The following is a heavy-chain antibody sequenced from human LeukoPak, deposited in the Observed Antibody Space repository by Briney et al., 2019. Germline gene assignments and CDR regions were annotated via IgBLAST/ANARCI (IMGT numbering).Heavy chain of an antibody. CDR2: ISAYNGNT. CDR1: GYTFTSYG. V-gene: IGHV1-18*01. J-gene: IGHJ4*02. CDR3: ARMEDFYGDYYSDY. D-gene: IGHD4-17*01. Sequence: ASVKVSCKASGYTFTSYGISWVRQAPGQGLEWMGWISAYNGNTNYARKLQGRVTMTTGTSTTTAYMELRSLRSDDTAVYYCARMEDFYGDYYSDYWGQGTLVTVSS.